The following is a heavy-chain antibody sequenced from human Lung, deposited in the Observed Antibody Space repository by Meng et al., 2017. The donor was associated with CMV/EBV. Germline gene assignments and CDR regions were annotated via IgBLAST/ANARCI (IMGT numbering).Heavy chain of an antibody. V-gene: IGHV3-30-3*01. J-gene: IGHJ4*02. CDR3: AHGGGDC. D-gene: IGHD2-15*01. Sequence: QVQLVGAGGGLVKPWRSLRLSCAASGFTFSSYAMHWVRQAPGKGLEWVAVISYDGSNKYYADSVKGRFTISRDNSKNTLYLQMNSLRAEDTAVYYCAHGGGDCWGQGTLVTVSS. CDR2: ISYDGSNK. CDR1: GFTFSSYA.